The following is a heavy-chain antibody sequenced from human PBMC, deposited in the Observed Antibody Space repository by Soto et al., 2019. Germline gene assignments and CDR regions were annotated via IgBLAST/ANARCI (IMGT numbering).Heavy chain of an antibody. Sequence: VGSLRLSGAASGFIFTSYSMNWVRQAPGKGLEWVSSVSSSSSYIYYADSVKGRFTISRDNAKNSLYLQMSSLRAEDTAVYYCARDSGSSSDYYGMDVWGQGTTVTVSS. CDR3: ARDSGSSSDYYGMDV. D-gene: IGHD6-13*01. J-gene: IGHJ6*02. V-gene: IGHV3-21*01. CDR1: GFIFTSYS. CDR2: VSSSSSYI.